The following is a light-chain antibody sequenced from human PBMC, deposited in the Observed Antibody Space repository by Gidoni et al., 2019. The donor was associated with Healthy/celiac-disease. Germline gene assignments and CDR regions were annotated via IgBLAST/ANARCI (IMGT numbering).Light chain of an antibody. J-gene: IGLJ3*02. V-gene: IGLV1-44*01. Sequence: SGSSSNIGSNTVNWYQQLPGTAPKLLIYSNNQRPSGVPDRFSGSKSGTSASLAISELQSEDEADYYCAAWDGSLNGGVFGGGTKLTVL. CDR1: SSNIGSNT. CDR2: SNN. CDR3: AAWDGSLNGGV.